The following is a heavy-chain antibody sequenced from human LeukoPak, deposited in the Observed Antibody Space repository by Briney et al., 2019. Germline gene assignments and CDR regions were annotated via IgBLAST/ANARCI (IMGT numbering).Heavy chain of an antibody. V-gene: IGHV3-21*01. Sequence: GGSLRLSCAASGFTFSSYEMNWVRQAPGKGLEWVSSISSSSSYIYYADSVKGRFTISRDNAKNSLYLQMNSLRAEDTAVYYCARSSRLTFDYWGQGTLVTVSS. D-gene: IGHD6-6*01. CDR2: ISSSSSYI. CDR1: GFTFSSYE. J-gene: IGHJ4*02. CDR3: ARSSRLTFDY.